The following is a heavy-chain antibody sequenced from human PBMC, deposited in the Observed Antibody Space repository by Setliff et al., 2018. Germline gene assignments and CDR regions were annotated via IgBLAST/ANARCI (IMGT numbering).Heavy chain of an antibody. D-gene: IGHD2-15*01. CDR2: ISCDSDST. CDR1: GFTFDDYA. Sequence: GGSLRLSCAASGFTFDDYAMHWVRQAPGKGLEWVSLISCDSDSTYYADSVKGRFTISRDNSKNSLYLQMNSLGAEDTALYYCAKDSERGYCSDNTCYFGGPTFDYWGQGTLVTVSS. V-gene: IGHV3-43D*03. CDR3: AKDSERGYCSDNTCYFGGPTFDY. J-gene: IGHJ4*02.